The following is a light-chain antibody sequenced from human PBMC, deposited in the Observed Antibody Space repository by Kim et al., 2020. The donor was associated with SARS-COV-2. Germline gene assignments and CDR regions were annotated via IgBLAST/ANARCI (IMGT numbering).Light chain of an antibody. J-gene: IGLJ2*01. CDR3: QAWDRSTDVV. CDR2: QDT. CDR1: KLGDRY. V-gene: IGLV3-1*01. Sequence: SYELTQPPSVSVSPGQTASITCSGDKLGDRYACWYQQKPGQSPVLVMYQDTKRPSGIPERFSCSNSGNTATLTISGTQAMDEADYYCQAWDRSTDVVFGGGTQLTVL.